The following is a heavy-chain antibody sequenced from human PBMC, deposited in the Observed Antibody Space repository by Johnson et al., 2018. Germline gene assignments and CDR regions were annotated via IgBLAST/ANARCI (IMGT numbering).Heavy chain of an antibody. CDR1: GFTFRSYG. J-gene: IGHJ3*02. V-gene: IGHV3-33*01. Sequence: QVQLVQSGGGVVQPGRSLRLSCAASGFTFRSYGMHWVRLAPGKGLEWVAVIWFDGSNKYYADSVKGRFTISRDNSKNTLYLQMNSLRAEDTAVYYCAREDDAFAIWGQGTIVTVSS. CDR3: AREDDAFAI. CDR2: IWFDGSNK.